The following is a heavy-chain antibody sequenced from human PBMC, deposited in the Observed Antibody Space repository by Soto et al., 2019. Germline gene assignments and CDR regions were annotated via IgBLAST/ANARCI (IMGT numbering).Heavy chain of an antibody. D-gene: IGHD4-17*01. CDR2: IIPILGIA. Sequence: QVQLVQSGAEVKKPGSSVKVSCKASGGTFSSYTISWVRQAPGQGLEWMGRIIPILGIANYAQKFQGRVTITADKSTSTAYMELSSLRSEDTAVYYCARSSNYGDYYYYYYMDVWGKGTTVTVSS. V-gene: IGHV1-69*02. CDR3: ARSSNYGDYYYYYYMDV. CDR1: GGTFSSYT. J-gene: IGHJ6*03.